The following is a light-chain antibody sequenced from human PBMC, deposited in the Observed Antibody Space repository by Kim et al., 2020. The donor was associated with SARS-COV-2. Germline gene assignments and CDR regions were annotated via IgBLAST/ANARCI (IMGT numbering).Light chain of an antibody. CDR3: QRSKDGRHT. Sequence: IVLTQSPATLSVSPGERATLSCRASQSVSSNLDWYQQKHGQGPRLLIYGASNRATGIPARFSGGGSGTEFTLTIISLQCEDFAIYYCQRSKDGRHTFGGGNKVEIK. CDR2: GAS. V-gene: IGKV3-15*01. CDR1: QSVSSN. J-gene: IGKJ4*01.